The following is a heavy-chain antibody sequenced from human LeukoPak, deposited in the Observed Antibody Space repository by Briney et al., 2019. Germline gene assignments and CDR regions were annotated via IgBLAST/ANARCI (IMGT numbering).Heavy chain of an antibody. CDR3: TSTEDYGCSCDYYFDY. Sequence: GGSLRLSCTASGLTFGDYAMSWFRQAPGKGLEGVGFIRSKACGGTTEYAAAVKGRFSISRDDSKNIAYLQMNSRKTEDTTVYYCTSTEDYGCSCDYYFDYWGQGTLVTASS. V-gene: IGHV3-49*03. J-gene: IGHJ4*02. D-gene: IGHD3-22*01. CDR1: GLTFGDYA. CDR2: IRSKACGGTT.